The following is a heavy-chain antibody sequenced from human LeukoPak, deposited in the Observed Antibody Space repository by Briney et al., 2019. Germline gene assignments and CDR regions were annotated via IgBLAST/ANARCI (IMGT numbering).Heavy chain of an antibody. Sequence: GGSLRLSCAASGFTFSNYAINWVRQAPGEGLEWVSVISGSGVTTYYRDSVKGRFTISRDNSKNTLYLQMNSLRAEDPAVYYCAKLTVVVPAAPHTIDYWGQGTLVTVSS. D-gene: IGHD2-2*01. CDR2: ISGSGVTT. V-gene: IGHV3-23*01. CDR1: GFTFSNYA. CDR3: AKLTVVVPAAPHTIDY. J-gene: IGHJ4*02.